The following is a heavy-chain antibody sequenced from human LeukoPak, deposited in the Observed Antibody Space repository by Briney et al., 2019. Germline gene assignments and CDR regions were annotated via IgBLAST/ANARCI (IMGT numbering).Heavy chain of an antibody. V-gene: IGHV4-34*01. D-gene: IGHD5-18*01. J-gene: IGHJ4*02. CDR3: ASGGYHFDY. CDR2: INHSGST. Sequence: SETLSLTCTVYGGSFSGYYWNWIRQPPGKGLEWIGEINHSGSTNYNPSLKSRVTISVDTSKNQFSLNLSSVTAADTAVYYCASGGYHFDYWGQGTLVTVSS. CDR1: GGSFSGYY.